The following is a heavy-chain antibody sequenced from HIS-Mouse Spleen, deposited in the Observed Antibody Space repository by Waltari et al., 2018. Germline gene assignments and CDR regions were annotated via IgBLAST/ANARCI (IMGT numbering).Heavy chain of an antibody. Sequence: EVQLVESGGGLVKPGGSLRLSCAASGFTFSNAWMSWVRQAPGRGLEWVSVIYSGGSTYYADSVKGRFTISRDNSKNTLYLQMNSLRAEDTAVYYCARRGAGIAVAGRAYYFDYWGQGTLVTVSS. CDR3: ARRGAGIAVAGRAYYFDY. D-gene: IGHD6-19*01. CDR2: IYSGGST. V-gene: IGHV3-66*01. J-gene: IGHJ4*02. CDR1: GFTFSNAW.